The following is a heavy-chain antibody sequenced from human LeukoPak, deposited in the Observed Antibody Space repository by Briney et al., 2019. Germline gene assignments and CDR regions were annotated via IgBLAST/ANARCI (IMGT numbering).Heavy chain of an antibody. CDR3: ARLPSSYSDTSGYSDY. V-gene: IGHV4-59*08. D-gene: IGHD3-22*01. J-gene: IGHJ4*02. CDR2: IYYSGST. CDR1: GGSISSYY. Sequence: SETLSLTCTVSGGSISSYYWSWIRQPPGKGLEWIGYIYYSGSTSYNPSLKSRVTISVDTSKNQFSLKLSPVTAADTAVYYCARLPSSYSDTSGYSDYWGQGTLVTVSS.